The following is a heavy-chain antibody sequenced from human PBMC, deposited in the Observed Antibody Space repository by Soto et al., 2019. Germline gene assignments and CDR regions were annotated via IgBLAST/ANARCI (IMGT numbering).Heavy chain of an antibody. D-gene: IGHD2-21*01. CDR2: ITPNSGDT. V-gene: IGHV1-2*06. CDR3: VTRGYRYHSPDC. Sequence: AASVKVSCKTSGYIFTGYFIHWVRQTPGQGLQGMGRITPNSGDTKYGQTFQGRVTFTRDTSTSTAYMELSGLRSDDTALYYCVTRGYRYHSPDCWGEG. J-gene: IGHJ3*01. CDR1: GYIFTGYF.